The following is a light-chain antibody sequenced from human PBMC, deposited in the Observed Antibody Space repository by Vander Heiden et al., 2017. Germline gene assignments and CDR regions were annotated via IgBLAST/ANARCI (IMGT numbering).Light chain of an antibody. Sequence: QSVLTPQPSATAPPGPTVTISCSGSTSNIGSNVVYCYQHLPATAPKLLIYGNNGRPSGVPGRISGSKSATSASLTIRGLRAEDEADYYCGACDDGLSGWVFGTGTKVTVL. CDR2: GNN. CDR3: GACDDGLSGWV. CDR1: TSNIGSNV. V-gene: IGLV1-47*01. J-gene: IGLJ1*01.